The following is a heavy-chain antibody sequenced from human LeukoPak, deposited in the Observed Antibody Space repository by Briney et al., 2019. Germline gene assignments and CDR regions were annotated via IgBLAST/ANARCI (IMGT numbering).Heavy chain of an antibody. V-gene: IGHV4-61*09. CDR2: IYTSGST. CDR1: GGSISSGSHY. J-gene: IGHJ4*02. D-gene: IGHD6-13*01. Sequence: TSETLSLTCTVSGGSISSGSHYWSWIRQPAGKGLEWIGHIYTSGSTNYNPSLKSRVTISVDTSKNQFSLKLSSVTAADTAVYYCARGTGIAAAGRLDYWGQGTLVTVSS. CDR3: ARGTGIAAAGRLDY.